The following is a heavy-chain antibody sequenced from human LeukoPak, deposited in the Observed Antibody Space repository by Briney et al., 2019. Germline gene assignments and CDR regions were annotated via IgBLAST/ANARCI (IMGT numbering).Heavy chain of an antibody. CDR2: TSYDGSNK. V-gene: IGHV3-30*04. Sequence: GGSLRLSCAASGFTFSNYAMHWVRQAPGKGLEWVAVTSYDGSNKYYADSVKGRFTISRDNSKNTLYLQMNSLRAEDTAVYYCARGRMRYFDWLGDWGQGTLVTVSS. CDR1: GFTFSNYA. D-gene: IGHD3-9*01. CDR3: ARGRMRYFDWLGD. J-gene: IGHJ4*02.